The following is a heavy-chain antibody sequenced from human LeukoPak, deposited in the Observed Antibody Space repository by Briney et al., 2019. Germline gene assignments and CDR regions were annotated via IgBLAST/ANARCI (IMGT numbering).Heavy chain of an antibody. V-gene: IGHV3-23*01. CDR2: ISGSGGST. Sequence: GGSLRLSCAASGFVFGNYAMSWVRQAPGKGLEWVSAISGSGGSTYYADSVKGRFTISRDNSKNTLYLQMNSLRAEDTAVYYCAKERRDGYNKYYFDYWGQGTLVTVSS. CDR1: GFVFGNYA. D-gene: IGHD5-24*01. CDR3: AKERRDGYNKYYFDY. J-gene: IGHJ4*02.